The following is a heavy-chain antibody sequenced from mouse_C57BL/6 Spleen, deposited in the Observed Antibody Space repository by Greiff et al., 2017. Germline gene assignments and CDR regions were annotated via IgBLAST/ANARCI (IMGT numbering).Heavy chain of an antibody. V-gene: IGHV1-55*01. J-gene: IGHJ3*01. Sequence: QVQLKQPGAELVKPGASVKMSCKASGYTFTSYWITWVKQRPGQGLEWIGDIYPGSGSTNYNEKFKSKATLTVDTSSSTAYMQLSSLTSEDSAAYYCARYGTAQATFAYWGQGTLVTVSA. CDR2: IYPGSGST. CDR1: GYTFTSYW. CDR3: ARYGTAQATFAY. D-gene: IGHD3-2*02.